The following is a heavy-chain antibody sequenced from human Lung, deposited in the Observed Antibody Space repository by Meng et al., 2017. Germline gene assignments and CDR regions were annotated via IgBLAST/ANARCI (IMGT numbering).Heavy chain of an antibody. CDR1: GYTFSRYM. Sequence: QVQLVQSGSELKKPGAAVKVSCEASGYTFSRYMMHWVRQAPGQGLEWMGWINTDTGKPTYSQGFTGRFVFSLDTSVRTAYLQISSLKAEDTAVYYCARDRGSSGWSNWFDPWGQGTLVTVSS. CDR2: INTDTGKP. J-gene: IGHJ5*02. V-gene: IGHV7-4-1*02. CDR3: ARDRGSSGWSNWFDP. D-gene: IGHD6-13*01.